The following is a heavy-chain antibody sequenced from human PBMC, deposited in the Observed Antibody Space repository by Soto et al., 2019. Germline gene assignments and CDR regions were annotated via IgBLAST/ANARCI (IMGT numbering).Heavy chain of an antibody. J-gene: IGHJ2*01. V-gene: IGHV3-30-3*01. CDR1: GFTFSSYA. D-gene: IGHD5-18*01. CDR3: ARDPLWGTAMVLWYFDL. CDR2: ISYDGSNK. Sequence: GGSLRLSCAASGFTFSSYAMHWVRQAPGKGLEWVAVISYDGSNKYYADSVKGRFTISRDNSKNTLYLQMNSLRAEDTAVFYCARDPLWGTAMVLWYFDLWGRGTLVTV.